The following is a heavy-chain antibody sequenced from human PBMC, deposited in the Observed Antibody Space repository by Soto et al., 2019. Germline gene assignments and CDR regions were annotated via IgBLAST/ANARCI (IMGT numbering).Heavy chain of an antibody. Sequence: FSVNVPCNSSGRTISIYTISSVRQAPGTGLEWMGRIIPILGIANYAQKFQGRVTITADKSTSTAYMELSSLRSEDTAVYYCARGIGIVATMNTYNWFDPWGQGTLVTVSS. CDR3: ARGIGIVATMNTYNWFDP. CDR1: GRTISIYT. D-gene: IGHD5-12*01. CDR2: IIPILGIA. V-gene: IGHV1-69*02. J-gene: IGHJ5*02.